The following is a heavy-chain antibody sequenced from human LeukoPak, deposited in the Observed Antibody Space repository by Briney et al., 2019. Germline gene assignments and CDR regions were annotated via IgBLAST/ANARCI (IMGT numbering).Heavy chain of an antibody. Sequence: GGSLRLSCAASGFTFSDYYMSWIRQAPGKGLEWISYISSGGTIIYYTDSVRGQFTISRDNAKKSLYLQMNSLRAEDTAVYYCARVQKGIAAAGTGGGWFEPWGQGTLVTVSA. CDR1: GFTFSDYY. V-gene: IGHV3-11*01. D-gene: IGHD6-13*01. CDR3: ARVQKGIAAAGTGGGWFEP. J-gene: IGHJ5*02. CDR2: ISSGGTII.